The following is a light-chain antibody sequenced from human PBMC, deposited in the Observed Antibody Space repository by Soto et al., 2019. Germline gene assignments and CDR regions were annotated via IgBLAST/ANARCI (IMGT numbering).Light chain of an antibody. J-gene: IGKJ1*01. V-gene: IGKV3-15*01. CDR3: RPYNNWPPWT. CDR2: GAS. CDR1: QSVSSN. Sequence: EIVMTQSPATLSVSPGERATLSCRASQSVSSNLAWYQQKPGQAPRLLIYGASTRATGIPARFSGSGSGTEFTLPLSSLQSEDFAVYYCRPYNNWPPWTFGQGTKVEIK.